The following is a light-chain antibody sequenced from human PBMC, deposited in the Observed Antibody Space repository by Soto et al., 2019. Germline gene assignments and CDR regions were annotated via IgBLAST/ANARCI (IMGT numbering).Light chain of an antibody. CDR1: SSDVGDYNY. CDR2: EVS. J-gene: IGLJ3*02. Sequence: QSALTQPPSASGSPGQSVTISCTGTSSDVGDYNYVSWYQQHPGKAPKLMIYEVSKRPSGVPDRFSGSKSGNTASLTVSGLQAEDVADYYCSSYAGSNNWVFGGGTKVTVL. V-gene: IGLV2-8*01. CDR3: SSYAGSNNWV.